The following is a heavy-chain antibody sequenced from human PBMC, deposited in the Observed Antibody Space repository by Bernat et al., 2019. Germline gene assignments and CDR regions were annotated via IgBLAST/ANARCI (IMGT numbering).Heavy chain of an antibody. CDR3: AKDIQAGFRGHLDY. J-gene: IGHJ4*02. Sequence: EVQLLESGGGLVQPGGSLRLSCAASGFIFSSYAMSWVRQAPGKGLEWVSTIIGSGVITYYADSVKGRFTISRDNSKKTLYLQMNSLRAEDTAIYYCAKDIQAGFRGHLDYWGQGTLVTVSS. V-gene: IGHV3-23*01. CDR1: GFIFSSYA. D-gene: IGHD3-10*01. CDR2: IIGSGVIT.